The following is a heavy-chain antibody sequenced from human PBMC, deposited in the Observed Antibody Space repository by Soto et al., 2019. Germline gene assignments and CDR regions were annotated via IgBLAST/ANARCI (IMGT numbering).Heavy chain of an antibody. J-gene: IGHJ6*02. CDR2: IYHSGST. CDR1: GGFISSSNW. D-gene: IGHD4-17*01. Sequence: QVQLQESGPGLVKPSGTLSLTCAVSGGFISSSNWWSWVRQPPGKGLEWIGEIYHSGSTNYNPSLKSRVTISVDKSKNQCSLKLSSVTAADTAVYYCARQAATVTTRYYYYYGMDVWGQGTTVTVSS. V-gene: IGHV4-4*02. CDR3: ARQAATVTTRYYYYYGMDV.